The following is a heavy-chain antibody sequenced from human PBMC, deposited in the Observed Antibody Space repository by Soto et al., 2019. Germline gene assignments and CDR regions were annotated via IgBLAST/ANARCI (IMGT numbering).Heavy chain of an antibody. CDR1: GGSLSSYY. V-gene: IGHV4-59*01. CDR3: ARTWGSTKDY. D-gene: IGHD3-16*01. CDR2: IYYSGST. J-gene: IGHJ4*02. Sequence: SETLSLTCVVSGGSLSSYYWSWIRQPPGKGLEWIGYIYYSGSTNYNPSLKSRVTISVDTSKNQFSLKLSPVTAADTAVYYCARTWGSTKDYWGQGTLVTVSS.